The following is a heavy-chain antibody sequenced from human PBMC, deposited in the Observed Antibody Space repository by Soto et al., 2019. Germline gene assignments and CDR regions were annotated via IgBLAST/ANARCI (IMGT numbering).Heavy chain of an antibody. CDR1: GFSFSSAW. Sequence: EMQLVESGGGFVKPGDSLRLSCAASGFSFSSAWMTWVRQAPGKGLEWVGRIKSKYDGGTSFYAEPVKGRFTISRDDSKDTLYLEMNSLKAEDAAVYYCTTDHYKWNFYGMDVWGQGTTVNVSS. CDR3: TTDHYKWNFYGMDV. CDR2: IKSKYDGGTS. J-gene: IGHJ6*02. D-gene: IGHD1-20*01. V-gene: IGHV3-15*01.